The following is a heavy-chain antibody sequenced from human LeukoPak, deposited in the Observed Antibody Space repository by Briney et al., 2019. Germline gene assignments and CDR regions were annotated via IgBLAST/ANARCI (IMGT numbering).Heavy chain of an antibody. J-gene: IGHJ4*02. Sequence: GGSLRLSCAASEFTVSSNFMSWVRQAPGKGLEWVSAISGSGGSTYYADSVKGRFTISRDNSKNTLYLQMNSLRAEDTAVYYCARTGLTYYDFWSGYSSDGTPDYWGQGTLVTVSS. CDR2: ISGSGGST. D-gene: IGHD3-3*01. CDR3: ARTGLTYYDFWSGYSSDGTPDY. V-gene: IGHV3-23*01. CDR1: EFTVSSNF.